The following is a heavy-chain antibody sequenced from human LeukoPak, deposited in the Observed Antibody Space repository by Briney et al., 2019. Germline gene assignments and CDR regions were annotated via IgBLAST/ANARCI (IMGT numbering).Heavy chain of an antibody. D-gene: IGHD1-14*01. Sequence: SCKASGYTFTGYYMHWIRQSAGKGLEWIGRIHTSGSTNYNPSLKSRVTMSVDTSKNQFSLKLSSVTAADTAVYYCARDITGSFDYWGQGNLVTVSS. CDR1: GYTFTGYY. CDR3: ARDITGSFDY. J-gene: IGHJ4*02. CDR2: IHTSGST. V-gene: IGHV4-4*07.